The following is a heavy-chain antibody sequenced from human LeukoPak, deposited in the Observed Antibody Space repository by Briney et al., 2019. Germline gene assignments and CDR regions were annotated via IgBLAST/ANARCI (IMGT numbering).Heavy chain of an antibody. CDR2: IYHSGST. Sequence: SETLSLTCTVSGYSISSGYYWGWIRQPPGEGLERIASIYHSGSTYYNSSLKSRVTMSVDTSKNQFSLKLSSVTAADTAVYYCAREPYYYESSGSTAPWGQGTLVTVSS. CDR1: GYSISSGYY. J-gene: IGHJ5*02. V-gene: IGHV4-38-2*02. CDR3: AREPYYYESSGSTAP. D-gene: IGHD3-22*01.